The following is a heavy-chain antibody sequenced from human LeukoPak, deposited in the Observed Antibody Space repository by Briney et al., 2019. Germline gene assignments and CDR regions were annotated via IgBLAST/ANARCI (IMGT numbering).Heavy chain of an antibody. V-gene: IGHV4-4*07. CDR2: IYTSGST. CDR1: GGSISSYY. CDR3: ARASYSYDINGWVPFDY. D-gene: IGHD3-22*01. J-gene: IGHJ4*02. Sequence: SETLSLTCTVSGGSISSYYWSWIRQPAGKGLEWIGRIYTSGSTNYNPSLKSRVTISGDTSKNQFSLRLSSVTAADTAVYYCARASYSYDINGWVPFDYWGQGTLVTVSS.